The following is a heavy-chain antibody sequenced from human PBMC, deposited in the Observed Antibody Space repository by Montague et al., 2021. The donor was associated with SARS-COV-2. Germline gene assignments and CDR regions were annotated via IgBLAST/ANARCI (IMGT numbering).Heavy chain of an antibody. CDR1: GGSISSSSYY. Sequence: SETLSLTCTVSGGSISSSSYYWGWIRQPPGKGLEWIGSIYYSGSTYYNPSLKSRVTISVDTSKNQFSLKLSSVTAADTAVYYCASARIYGSGSYYNPFLLVGDWGQGTLVTVSS. V-gene: IGHV4-39*01. J-gene: IGHJ4*02. CDR2: IYYSGST. D-gene: IGHD3-10*01. CDR3: ASARIYGSGSYYNPFLLVGD.